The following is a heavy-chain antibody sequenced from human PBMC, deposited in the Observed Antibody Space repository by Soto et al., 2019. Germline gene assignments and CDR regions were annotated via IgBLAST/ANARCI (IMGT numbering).Heavy chain of an antibody. Sequence: QVQLVESGGGVVQPGRSLRLSCAASGFIFSTYGMHWVRQAPGTGQEWVAVISSDGSHKYYADSVKGRFPISSDNSKHTRYVQMNSLRAEGTSVYYCAKSLEGYGGHGEWYFALWGRGTLVTVSS. D-gene: IGHD3-3*01. CDR1: GFIFSTYG. J-gene: IGHJ2*01. CDR2: ISSDGSHK. CDR3: AKSLEGYGGHGEWYFAL. V-gene: IGHV3-30*18.